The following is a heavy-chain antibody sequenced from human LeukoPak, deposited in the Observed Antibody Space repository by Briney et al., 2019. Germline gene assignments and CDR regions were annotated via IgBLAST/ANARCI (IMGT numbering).Heavy chain of an antibody. V-gene: IGHV3-23*01. CDR1: GFTFSSYW. J-gene: IGHJ6*03. Sequence: PGGSLRLSCAASGFTFSSYWMSWVRQAPGKGLEWVSGISWSSRSIAYADSVKGRFTISRDNSKNTVYLQVDSLRSEDTAVYFCATSRITMIGDYMDFWGRGTAVTVSS. CDR3: ATSRITMIGDYMDF. CDR2: ISWSSRSI. D-gene: IGHD3-22*01.